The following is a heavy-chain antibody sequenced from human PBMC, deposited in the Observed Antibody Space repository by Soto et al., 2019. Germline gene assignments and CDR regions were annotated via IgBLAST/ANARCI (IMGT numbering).Heavy chain of an antibody. Sequence: GESLKISCSGSGYSFANYWIGWVCQMPGKGLEWMGIIYPTDSDTRYSPSFQGQVTISADKSISTAYLQWNSLKASDTAIYFCARGDTSDYYKAKPADYWGQGTLVTVAS. D-gene: IGHD3-22*01. CDR3: ARGDTSDYYKAKPADY. CDR2: IYPTDSDT. CDR1: GYSFANYW. V-gene: IGHV5-51*01. J-gene: IGHJ4*02.